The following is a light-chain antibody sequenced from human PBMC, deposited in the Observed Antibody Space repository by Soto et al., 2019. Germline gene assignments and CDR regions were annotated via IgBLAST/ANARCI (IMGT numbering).Light chain of an antibody. CDR3: MQTLQPLQLT. CDR2: LGY. CDR1: QSLLHSNGYTY. V-gene: IGKV2-28*01. J-gene: IGKJ4*01. Sequence: IVMTQSPLSLPVTPGEPASISCRSSQSLLHSNGYTYLDWYLQKPGQSPQLLIYLGYSRASGVPDRFSDSGLGTDFTLKISRVEAEDVGVYDCMQTLQPLQLTFGGGTMVEIK.